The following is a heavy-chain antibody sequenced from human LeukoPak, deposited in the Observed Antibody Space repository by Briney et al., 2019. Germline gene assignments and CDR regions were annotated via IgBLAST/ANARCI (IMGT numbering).Heavy chain of an antibody. CDR1: GFTFSNAW. Sequence: GGSLRLSCAAFGFTFSNAWMSWVRQAPGKGLEWVARIKSKTGGGTTDYTAPVKGRFTISRDDSKNMVYLQMNSLKTEDTAVYYCAWHYFDYWGRGTLVTVSS. CDR2: IKSKTGGGTT. D-gene: IGHD5-12*01. V-gene: IGHV3-15*01. J-gene: IGHJ4*02. CDR3: AWHYFDY.